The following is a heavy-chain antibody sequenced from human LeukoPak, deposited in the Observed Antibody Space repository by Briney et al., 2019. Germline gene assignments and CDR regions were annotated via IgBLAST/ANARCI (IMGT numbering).Heavy chain of an antibody. V-gene: IGHV3-23*01. D-gene: IGHD3-22*01. CDR2: ISGSGGST. CDR3: AKVFSSGYYAGFDY. J-gene: IGHJ4*02. Sequence: GGSLRLSCEASGFTFSSYAMSWVRQAPGKGLEWVSAISGSGGSTYYADSVKGRFTISRDNSKNTLYLQMNSLRAEDTAVYYCAKVFSSGYYAGFDYWGQGTLVTFAS. CDR1: GFTFSSYA.